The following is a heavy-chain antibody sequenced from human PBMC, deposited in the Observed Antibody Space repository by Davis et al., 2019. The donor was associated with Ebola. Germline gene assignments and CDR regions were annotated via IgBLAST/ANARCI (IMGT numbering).Heavy chain of an antibody. V-gene: IGHV4-59*01. CDR2: IYSSGIT. D-gene: IGHD2-15*01. J-gene: IGHJ4*02. CDR1: GVSIKNNY. CDR3: AREDASSTSADY. Sequence: MPLETLSLTCSVSGVSIKNNYFSWIRQSPGKGLEWIGYIYSSGITNYNPSLKSRVTISIDTSESQLSLKLSSVTAADTAVYYCAREDASSTSADYWGQGILVTVSS.